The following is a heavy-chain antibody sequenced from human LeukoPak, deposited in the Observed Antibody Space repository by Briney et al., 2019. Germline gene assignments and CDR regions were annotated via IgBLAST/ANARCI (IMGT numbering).Heavy chain of an antibody. J-gene: IGHJ4*01. CDR2: VFLTGPT. CDR3: ARGDGDYDPHFFDY. D-gene: IGHD4-17*01. Sequence: SETLSLTCTVSGGSFSSFYWSWIRQSAGKGLEWIGRVFLTGPTNYNPSLKSRDIISLDTSRNQFSLQLNSVTAADTAVYYCARGDGDYDPHFFDYWGHGILVTVSS. CDR1: GGSFSSFY. V-gene: IGHV4-4*07.